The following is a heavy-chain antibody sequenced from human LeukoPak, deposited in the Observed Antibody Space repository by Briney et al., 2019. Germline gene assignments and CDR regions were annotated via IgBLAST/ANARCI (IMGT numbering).Heavy chain of an antibody. D-gene: IGHD2-21*01. Sequence: SETLSLTCTVSGGSINYYWSWIRQPPGKGLEWIGYIYYSGSTYYNPSLKSRVTISVDTSKNQFSLKLSSVTAADTAVYYCARDAISLEHFQHWGQGTLVTVSS. V-gene: IGHV4-59*12. J-gene: IGHJ1*01. CDR1: GGSINYY. CDR2: IYYSGST. CDR3: ARDAISLEHFQH.